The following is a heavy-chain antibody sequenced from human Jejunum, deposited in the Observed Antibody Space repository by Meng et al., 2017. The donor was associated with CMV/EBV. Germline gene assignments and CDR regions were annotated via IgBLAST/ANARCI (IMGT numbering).Heavy chain of an antibody. CDR3: ASHKDGYNPFDY. J-gene: IGHJ4*02. V-gene: IGHV3-21*01. CDR2: ISSTNGDI. CDR1: GLPFNSYS. Sequence: EVQVVGAGGGLVKPRGSLRRSCAASGLPFNSYSMNWVRQAPGKGLEWVSSISSTNGDIYYADSVKGRFTISRDNAKNSLYLQMNNLRVEDTAVYYCASHKDGYNPFDYWGQGTLVTVSS. D-gene: IGHD5-24*01.